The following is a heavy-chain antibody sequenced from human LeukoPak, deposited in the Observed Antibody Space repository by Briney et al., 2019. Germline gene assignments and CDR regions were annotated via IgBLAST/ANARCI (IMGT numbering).Heavy chain of an antibody. CDR2: IHYRGST. V-gene: IGHV4-59*01. J-gene: IGHJ4*02. CDR1: GGSISCYY. CDR3: ARSVRGYSYRLHIDY. D-gene: IGHD5-18*01. Sequence: SETLSLTCTVSGGSISCYYWSWIRQSPGEGLEWIGYIHYRGSTNYNPSLKSRVTISVDTSKNQFSLKLSSLTAADTAVYYCARSVRGYSYRLHIDYWGQGTLVTVSS.